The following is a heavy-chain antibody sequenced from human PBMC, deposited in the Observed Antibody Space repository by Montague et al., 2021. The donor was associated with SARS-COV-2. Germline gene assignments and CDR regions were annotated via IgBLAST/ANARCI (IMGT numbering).Heavy chain of an antibody. D-gene: IGHD3-10*01. CDR1: GFTFSKYP. J-gene: IGHJ4*03. CDR2: ISSDARNI. Sequence: SLRLSCAASGFTFSKYPMHWVRQAPGRGLEWVAYISSDARNIFHADSVKGRFTISRDNARDSLYLQMHSLRPEDTAVYYCATVARGLIPDYFDVWGQGTLVTVSS. V-gene: IGHV3-48*03. CDR3: ATVARGLIPDYFDV.